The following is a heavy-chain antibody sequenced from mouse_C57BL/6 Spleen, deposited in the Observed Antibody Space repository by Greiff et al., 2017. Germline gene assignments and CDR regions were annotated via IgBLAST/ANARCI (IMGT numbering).Heavy chain of an antibody. V-gene: IGHV5-12*01. CDR1: GFTFSDYY. CDR3: ARHDPYYAMDY. J-gene: IGHJ4*01. Sequence: EVQGVESGGGLVQPGGSLKLSCAASGFTFSDYYMYWVRQTPEKRLEWVAFISNGGGSTYYPDTVKGRFTISRDNAKNTLYLQMSRLKSEDTAVYYCARHDPYYAMDYWGQGTSVTVSA. CDR2: ISNGGGST.